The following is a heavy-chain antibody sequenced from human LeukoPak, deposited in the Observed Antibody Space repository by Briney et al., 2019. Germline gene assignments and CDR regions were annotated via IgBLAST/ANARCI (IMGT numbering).Heavy chain of an antibody. V-gene: IGHV3-74*03. J-gene: IGHJ4*02. Sequence: GGSLRLSCAASGFTFSTYWMHWVRQAPGKGLVWVARIRPEGTTTAYADSVKGRFTISRDNAKNTLFLQMNSLSAEDTAVYYCARDLDWVLFDYWGQGTLVTVSS. CDR2: IRPEGTTT. CDR1: GFTFSTYW. CDR3: ARDLDWVLFDY. D-gene: IGHD3-9*01.